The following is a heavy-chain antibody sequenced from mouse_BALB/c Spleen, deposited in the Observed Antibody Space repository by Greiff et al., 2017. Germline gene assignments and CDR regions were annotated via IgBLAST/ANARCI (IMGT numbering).Heavy chain of an antibody. D-gene: IGHD2-14*01. Sequence: VHVKQSGAELVKPGASVKLSCTASGFNIKDTYMHWVKQRPEQGLEWIGRIDPANGNTKYDPKFQGKATITADTSSNTAYLQLSSLTSEDTAVYYCARRAYYRFYWGQGTTLTVSS. CDR1: GFNIKDTY. J-gene: IGHJ2*01. CDR3: ARRAYYRFY. V-gene: IGHV14-3*02. CDR2: IDPANGNT.